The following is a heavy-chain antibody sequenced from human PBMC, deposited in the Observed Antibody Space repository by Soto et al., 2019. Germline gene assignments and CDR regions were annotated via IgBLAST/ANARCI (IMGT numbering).Heavy chain of an antibody. Sequence: GSLRLCCIGSVLTFSNYGLSWVRQAPGKGLEWVSSINGGGGTTDYADSVKGRFTISRDNSKNTLYLQMNSLRAEDTAVYFCAKVACRSTCYASWGQGTLVTVSS. CDR2: INGGGGTT. J-gene: IGHJ5*02. D-gene: IGHD2-2*01. V-gene: IGHV3-23*01. CDR1: VLTFSNYG. CDR3: AKVACRSTCYAS.